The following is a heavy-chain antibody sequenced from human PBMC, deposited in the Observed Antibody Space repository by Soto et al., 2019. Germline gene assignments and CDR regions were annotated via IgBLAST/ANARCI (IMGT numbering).Heavy chain of an antibody. CDR1: GFTFSSYG. Sequence: GGSLRLSCAASGFTFSSYGMHWVRQAPGKGLEWVAVISYDGSSTSYADSVKGRFTISRDNAKNTLYLQMNSLRAEDTAVYYCARDPAYCGGDCPWGQGTLVTVSS. V-gene: IGHV3-30*03. J-gene: IGHJ5*02. CDR3: ARDPAYCGGDCP. CDR2: ISYDGSST. D-gene: IGHD2-21*02.